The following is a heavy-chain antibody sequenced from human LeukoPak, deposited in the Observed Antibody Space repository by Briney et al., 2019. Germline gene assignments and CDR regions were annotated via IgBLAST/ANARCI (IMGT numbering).Heavy chain of an antibody. V-gene: IGHV1-8*01. J-gene: IGHJ6*02. CDR2: MNPNSGNT. CDR3: ARDYGDYGYYYYGMDV. Sequence: ASVKVSCKASGYTFTSYDINWVRQATGQGLEWMGWMNPNSGNTGYAQKFLGRVTMTRNTSISTAYMELSSLRSEDTAVYYCARDYGDYGYYYYGMDVWGQGTTVTVSS. D-gene: IGHD4-17*01. CDR1: GYTFTSYD.